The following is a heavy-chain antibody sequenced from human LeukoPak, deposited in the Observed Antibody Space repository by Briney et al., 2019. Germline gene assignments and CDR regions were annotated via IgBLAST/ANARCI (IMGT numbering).Heavy chain of an antibody. V-gene: IGHV4-59*12. CDR2: TYYSGST. D-gene: IGHD2-2*01. CDR1: GGSISSYY. Sequence: SETLSLTCTVSGGSISSYYWSWIRQAPGKGLEWIGYTYYSGSTNYNPSLKSRVTMSVATSKNQFSLKLSSVTAADTAVYYCARVDCSSTSCQFDYWGQGTLVTVSS. CDR3: ARVDCSSTSCQFDY. J-gene: IGHJ4*02.